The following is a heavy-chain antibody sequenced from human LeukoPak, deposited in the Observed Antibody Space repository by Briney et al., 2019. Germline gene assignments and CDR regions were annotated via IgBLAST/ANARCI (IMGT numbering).Heavy chain of an antibody. J-gene: IGHJ6*03. V-gene: IGHV3-30*04. Sequence: GGSLRLSCAASGFTFSSYAMHWVRQAPGKGLEWVAVISYDGSNKYYADSVKGRFTISRDNSKNTLYLQMNSLRAEDTAVYYCARTGYSSSWYAAPLYYYMDVWGKGTTVTVSS. CDR3: ARTGYSSSWYAAPLYYYMDV. CDR2: ISYDGSNK. D-gene: IGHD6-13*01. CDR1: GFTFSSYA.